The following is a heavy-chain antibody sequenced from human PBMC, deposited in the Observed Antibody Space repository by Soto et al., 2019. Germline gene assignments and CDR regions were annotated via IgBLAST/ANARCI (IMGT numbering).Heavy chain of an antibody. Sequence: QVQLVQSGAEVKKPGASVKVSCKASGYTFTNYGLTWVRQAPGQGPEWVGWISAYNGNTHYAQKLQRRVAMTTDTATNTAYMELRSLSSDDTAVYYCARPQNDILTDSYTNYFDSWGQGTPVTVSS. CDR2: ISAYNGNT. CDR3: ARPQNDILTDSYTNYFDS. CDR1: GYTFTNYG. D-gene: IGHD3-9*01. V-gene: IGHV1-18*01. J-gene: IGHJ4*02.